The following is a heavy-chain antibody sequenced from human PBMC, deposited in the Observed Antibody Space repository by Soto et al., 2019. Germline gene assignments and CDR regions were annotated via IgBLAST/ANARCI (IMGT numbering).Heavy chain of an antibody. D-gene: IGHD4-4*01. J-gene: IGHJ5*02. V-gene: IGHV3-23*01. CDR2: ISGSGDIT. Sequence: GGSLRLSCAASGFTFSSYAMNWVRQAPGKGLEWVSVISGSGDITYYADSVKGRFTISSDNSKNTLYLQMSSLRAEDTAVYYCAKPGFSNYIRAYLESWGQGALVTVSS. CDR1: GFTFSSYA. CDR3: AKPGFSNYIRAYLES.